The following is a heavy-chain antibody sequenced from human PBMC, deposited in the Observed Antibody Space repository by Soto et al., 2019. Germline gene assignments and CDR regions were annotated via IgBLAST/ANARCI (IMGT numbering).Heavy chain of an antibody. CDR3: ATVGSRHGFIAPYFDY. Sequence: EVQLVESGGGLIQPGGSLRLSCAVSGFTVSSKYLNWVRQAPGKGLEWVSVIYAGGSTYYADSVKGRFTISRDDSKNMLYLQINSLRAEDTAVYYCATVGSRHGFIAPYFDYWGQGTLVTVSS. CDR2: IYAGGST. V-gene: IGHV3-53*01. CDR1: GFTVSSKY. J-gene: IGHJ4*02. D-gene: IGHD2-15*01.